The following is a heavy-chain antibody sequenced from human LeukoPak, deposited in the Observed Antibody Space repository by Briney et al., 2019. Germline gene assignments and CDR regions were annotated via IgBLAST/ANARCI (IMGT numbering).Heavy chain of an antibody. J-gene: IGHJ5*02. CDR1: GYTFTSYG. CDR2: ISAYNGNT. D-gene: IGHD3-10*01. CDR3: ARDGPGFP. Sequence: ASVKVSCKASGYTFTSYGISWVRQAAGQGLEWMGWISAYNGNTNYAQKLQGRVTMTTDTSTSTDYMALRTRRSDDTAVYYCARDGPGFPWGQGNLVTASS. V-gene: IGHV1-18*01.